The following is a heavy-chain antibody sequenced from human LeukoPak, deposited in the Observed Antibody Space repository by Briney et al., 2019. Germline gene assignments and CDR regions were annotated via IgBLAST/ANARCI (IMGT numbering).Heavy chain of an antibody. D-gene: IGHD2-2*01. V-gene: IGHV3-53*01. CDR2: IYSGGST. Sequence: GGSLRLSCAASGFTVSSNYMSWVRQAPGKGLEWVSVIYSGGSTYYADSVKGRFTFSRDNSKNTLYLQMNSLRAEDTAVYYCARASSHCSSTSCYIGYWGQGTLVTVSS. CDR1: GFTVSSNY. J-gene: IGHJ4*02. CDR3: ARASSHCSSTSCYIGY.